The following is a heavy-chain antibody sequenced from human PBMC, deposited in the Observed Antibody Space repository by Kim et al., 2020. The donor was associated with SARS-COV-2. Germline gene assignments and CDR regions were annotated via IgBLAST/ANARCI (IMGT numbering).Heavy chain of an antibody. Sequence: GGSLRLSCAASGFTFSSFSMNWVRQAPGKGLEWLSSISSSSSNIYYADSVRGRFTISRDNAKNSLYLQMNSLRAEDTAVYYCARAASSSGWYRKNAFDIWGQGTMVTVSS. CDR1: GFTFSSFS. CDR3: ARAASSSGWYRKNAFDI. V-gene: IGHV3-21*01. CDR2: ISSSSSNI. D-gene: IGHD6-19*01. J-gene: IGHJ3*02.